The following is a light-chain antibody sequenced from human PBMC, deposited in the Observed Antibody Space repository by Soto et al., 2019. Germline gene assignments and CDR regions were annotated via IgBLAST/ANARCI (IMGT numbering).Light chain of an antibody. Sequence: QSVLTQPPSASGTPGQRVTISCSGTSSSIGSNTVNWYQQLPGTAPKLLIYGQNQRPSGVPDRFSGSKSGTSASLAISGLQSEDEADYYCAVCDDNVDGRVFGGGTKLTVL. CDR1: SSSIGSNT. J-gene: IGLJ2*01. CDR2: GQN. V-gene: IGLV1-44*01. CDR3: AVCDDNVDGRV.